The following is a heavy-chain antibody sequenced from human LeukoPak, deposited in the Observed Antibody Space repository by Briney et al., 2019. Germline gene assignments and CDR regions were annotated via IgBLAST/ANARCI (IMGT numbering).Heavy chain of an antibody. CDR2: LYWNDDK. CDR3: AHSTDYYGSGSHDY. D-gene: IGHD3-10*01. J-gene: IGHJ4*02. V-gene: IGHV2-5*01. Sequence: SGPALVQPTQTLTLACTFSGFSLSTSGVTVGWIRQPPGKALEWLVLLYWNDDKQYRPSLKSRLTITKDTSKNQVVLTMTNMDPVDTATYYCAHSTDYYGSGSHDYWGQGTLVTVSS. CDR1: GFSLSTSGVT.